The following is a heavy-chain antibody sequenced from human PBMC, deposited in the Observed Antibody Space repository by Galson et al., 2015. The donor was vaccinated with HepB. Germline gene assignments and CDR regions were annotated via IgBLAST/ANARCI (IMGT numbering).Heavy chain of an antibody. CDR2: IYYSGST. CDR3: ARDSRYYGSGTFYYYYMDV. V-gene: IGHV4-59*06. D-gene: IGHD3-10*01. Sequence: ETLSLTCTVSGGSISSYYWSWIRQPPGKGLEWIGYIYYSGSTYYNPSLKSRVTISVDTSKNQFSLKLSSVTAADTAVYYCARDSRYYGSGTFYYYYMDVWGKGTTVTVSS. CDR1: GGSISSYY. J-gene: IGHJ6*03.